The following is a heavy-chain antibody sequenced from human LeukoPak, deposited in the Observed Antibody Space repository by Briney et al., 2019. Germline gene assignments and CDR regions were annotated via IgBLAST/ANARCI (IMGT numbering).Heavy chain of an antibody. V-gene: IGHV1-2*02. J-gene: IGHJ4*02. D-gene: IGHD3-22*01. CDR2: INPNSGGR. CDR1: GYTFTGYY. CDR3: ARSKGNYDSSGYYYPTPDY. Sequence: ASVKVSCKASGYTFTGYYMHWVRQAPGQGLEWMGWINPNSGGRNYAQKFQGRVTMTRDTSISTAYMELSRLRSDDTAVYYCARSKGNYDSSGYYYPTPDYWGQGTLVTVSS.